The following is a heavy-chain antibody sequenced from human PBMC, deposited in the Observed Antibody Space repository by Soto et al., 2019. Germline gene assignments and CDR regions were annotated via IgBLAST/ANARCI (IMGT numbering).Heavy chain of an antibody. D-gene: IGHD3-10*01. J-gene: IGHJ6*02. CDR2: SRNKANSYST. V-gene: IGHV3-72*01. Sequence: EVQLVDSGGGLVQPGGSLRLSCVASGFTFSDHYMDWVRQAPGKGLEWVARSRNKANSYSTEYAASVKGRFTISRDVSVNSLYLQMNSLKTEDTAVYYCVRGAYGSWRMDVWGQGTSVTVSS. CDR3: VRGAYGSWRMDV. CDR1: GFTFSDHY.